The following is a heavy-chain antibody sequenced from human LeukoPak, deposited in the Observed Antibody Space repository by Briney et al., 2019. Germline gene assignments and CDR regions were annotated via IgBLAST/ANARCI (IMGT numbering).Heavy chain of an antibody. CDR3: ARDSKPVYWYYYDSSGYYWGSWFDP. D-gene: IGHD3-22*01. CDR1: GGSISSSSYY. CDR2: IYYSGST. J-gene: IGHJ5*02. V-gene: IGHV4-39*07. Sequence: SETLSLTCTVSGGSISSSSYYWGWIRQPPGKGLEWIGSIYYSGSTYYNPSLKSRVTISVDTSKNQFSLKLSSVTAADTAVYYCARDSKPVYWYYYDSSGYYWGSWFDPWGQGTLVTVYS.